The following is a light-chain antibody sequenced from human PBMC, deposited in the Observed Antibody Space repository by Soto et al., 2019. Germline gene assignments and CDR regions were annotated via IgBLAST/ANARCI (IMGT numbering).Light chain of an antibody. J-gene: IGKJ1*01. CDR3: MQALQTPWT. V-gene: IGKV2-28*01. CDR2: LGS. CDR1: QSLLHSNGYNY. Sequence: IVMTQSPLSLPVTPGEPASISCRSSQSLLHSNGYNYLDWYLQKPGQSPQLLIYLGSNRASGVPDRFIGSGSGTDFTLKISRVEAEDVGVYYCMQALQTPWTFGLGTKVEIK.